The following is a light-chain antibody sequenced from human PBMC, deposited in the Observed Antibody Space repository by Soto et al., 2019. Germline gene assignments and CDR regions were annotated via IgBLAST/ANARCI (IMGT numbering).Light chain of an antibody. CDR1: QYISSW. CDR2: KAS. Sequence: DIQMTQSPSTLSASVGDRVTITCRASQYISSWLAWYQQKPGKAPKLLIYKASSLESGVPSRFSGSGSGTEFTLTISSLQPDDFANYYCQPYNSQRTFGQGPKVEIK. CDR3: QPYNSQRT. J-gene: IGKJ1*01. V-gene: IGKV1-5*03.